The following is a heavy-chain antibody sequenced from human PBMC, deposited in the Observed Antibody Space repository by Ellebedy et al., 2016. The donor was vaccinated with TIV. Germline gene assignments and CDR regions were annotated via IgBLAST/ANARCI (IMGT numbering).Heavy chain of an antibody. J-gene: IGHJ4*02. V-gene: IGHV1-69*13. CDR3: ARHNGDGSTWANYYFDS. CDR2: IIPMFHST. D-gene: IGHD6-13*01. CDR1: GGTFSNYL. Sequence: SVKVSCKASGGTFSNYLFSWVRQAPGQGLEWMGGIIPMFHSTRYAPDFQGRVTISADDSTSTAYLELSGLRSDDTAFYYCARHNGDGSTWANYYFDSWGQGTLVTVSS.